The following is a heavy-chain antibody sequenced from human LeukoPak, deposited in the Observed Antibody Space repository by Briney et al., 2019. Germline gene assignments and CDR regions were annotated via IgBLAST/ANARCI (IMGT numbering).Heavy chain of an antibody. CDR3: ARGRIVEEV. D-gene: IGHD2-15*01. CDR1: GGSFSDYY. Sequence: SETLSLTCAVYGGSFSDYYRSWVRQSPGKGLEWIGEINHSGRTNYNPSLKNRVTMSVDTSKNQFSLKLSSVTAADTAVYYCARGRIVEEVWGQGTPVTVSS. CDR2: INHSGRT. J-gene: IGHJ4*02. V-gene: IGHV4-34*01.